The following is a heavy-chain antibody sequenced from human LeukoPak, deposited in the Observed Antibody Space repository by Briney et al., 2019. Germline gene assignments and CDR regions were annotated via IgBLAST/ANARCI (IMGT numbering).Heavy chain of an antibody. D-gene: IGHD5-18*01. CDR3: ARDQEEDTAMVYGY. CDR2: IKQDGSEK. V-gene: IGHV3-7*01. Sequence: GGSLRLSCAASGFTFSSYWMSWVRQAPGKGLEWVANIKQDGSEKYYVDSVKGRFTISRDNAKNSLYLQMNSVIAEDTAVYYCARDQEEDTAMVYGYWGQGPLVTVSS. CDR1: GFTFSSYW. J-gene: IGHJ4*02.